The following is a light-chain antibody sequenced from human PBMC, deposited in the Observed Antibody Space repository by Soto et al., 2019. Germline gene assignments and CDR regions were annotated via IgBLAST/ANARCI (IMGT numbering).Light chain of an antibody. CDR3: CSYAGSSTPLI. J-gene: IGLJ1*01. V-gene: IGLV2-23*02. CDR2: EVS. Sequence: QSALTQPASVSGSPGQSITISCTGTSSDVGSYNLVSWYQQHPGKAPKLMIYEVSKRPSGVSNRFSGSKSGNTASLTISGRQAEDEAEYYCCSYAGSSTPLIFGTGTKLTVL. CDR1: SSDVGSYNL.